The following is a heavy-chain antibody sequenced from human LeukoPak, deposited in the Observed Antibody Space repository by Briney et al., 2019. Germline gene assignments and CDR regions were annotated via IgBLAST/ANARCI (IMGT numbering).Heavy chain of an antibody. D-gene: IGHD6-13*01. Sequence: GESLKISCKGSGYSFTTYWIGWVRQMPGKGLEWMGIVYPGESEAGYSPSFQGQVTISADKSIRTAYLQWNSLKASDTAMYYCASLEHRGYSSIDWGQGTLVTVSS. CDR2: VYPGESEA. V-gene: IGHV5-51*01. CDR1: GYSFTTYW. J-gene: IGHJ4*02. CDR3: ASLEHRGYSSID.